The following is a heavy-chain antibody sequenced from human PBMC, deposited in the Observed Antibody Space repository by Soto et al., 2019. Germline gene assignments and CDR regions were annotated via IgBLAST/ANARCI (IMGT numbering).Heavy chain of an antibody. V-gene: IGHV3-7*05. Sequence: SLRLSCAASGFTFSSFWMYWVRQAPGRGLEWVATIKQDGSEKYHVDSVKGRFTISRDNAKNSLYLQMSSLGADDTAVYYCARGYFFDSSRYYADYWGQGTLVTVSS. CDR1: GFTFSSFW. J-gene: IGHJ4*02. CDR3: ARGYFFDSSRYYADY. CDR2: IKQDGSEK. D-gene: IGHD3-22*01.